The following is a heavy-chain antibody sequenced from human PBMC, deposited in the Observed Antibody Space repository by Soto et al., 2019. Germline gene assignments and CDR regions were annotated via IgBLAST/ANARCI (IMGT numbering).Heavy chain of an antibody. CDR2: ISYDGSNK. Sequence: PGGSLRLSCAASGFTFSSYGMHWVRQAPGKGLEWVAVISYDGSNKYYADSVKGRFTISRDNSKNTLYLQMNSLRAEDTAVYYCAKGVLRYFDWLLEFDYWGQG. J-gene: IGHJ4*02. V-gene: IGHV3-30*18. CDR3: AKGVLRYFDWLLEFDY. CDR1: GFTFSSYG. D-gene: IGHD3-9*01.